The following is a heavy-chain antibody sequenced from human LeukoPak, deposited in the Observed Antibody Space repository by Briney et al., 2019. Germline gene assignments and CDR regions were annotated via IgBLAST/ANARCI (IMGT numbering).Heavy chain of an antibody. CDR1: GYTLRGNY. J-gene: IGHJ4*02. V-gene: IGHV1-2*02. D-gene: IGHD4-11*01. CDR2: VDANNGDT. CDR3: ARAPPSVSLYCFDY. Sequence: GASVKISCKASGYTLRGNYIHWLRQAPGEGREWVGGVDANNGDTKSAQKFHGRVTMSSDTCISTAHIALSSLRPDDAAVYYCARAPPSVSLYCFDYWGQGTLVTVSS.